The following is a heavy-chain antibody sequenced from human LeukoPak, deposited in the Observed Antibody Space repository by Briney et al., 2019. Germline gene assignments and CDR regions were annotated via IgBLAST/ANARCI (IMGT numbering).Heavy chain of an antibody. CDR2: ISYDGSNK. Sequence: GRSLRLSCAASGFTFSSYAMHWVRQAPGKGLEWVAVISYDGSNKYYADSVKGRFTISRDNSKNTLYLQMNSLRAEDTAVYYCARDRDIVVATDPHYWGQGTLVTVSS. CDR1: GFTFSSYA. J-gene: IGHJ4*02. CDR3: ARDRDIVVATDPHY. D-gene: IGHD2-21*02. V-gene: IGHV3-30-3*01.